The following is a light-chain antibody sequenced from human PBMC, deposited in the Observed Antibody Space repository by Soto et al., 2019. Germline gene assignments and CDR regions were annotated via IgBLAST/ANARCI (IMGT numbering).Light chain of an antibody. CDR1: QSVSNNY. J-gene: IGKJ1*01. V-gene: IGKV3-20*01. Sequence: EIVFTQSPGTLSLSPGERATLSCRASQSVSNNYLAWYQQKPGQAPRLLIYGASNRATGNPDRFSGSGSGTDFTLTISRLEPEDFAVYYCQQYGISGTFGQGTKVDIK. CDR2: GAS. CDR3: QQYGISGT.